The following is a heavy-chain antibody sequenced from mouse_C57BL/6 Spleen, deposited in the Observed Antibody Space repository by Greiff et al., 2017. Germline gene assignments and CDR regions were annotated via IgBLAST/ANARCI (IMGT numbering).Heavy chain of an antibody. CDR1: GYTFTSYW. J-gene: IGHJ4*01. Sequence: QVQLKESGAELVRPGSSVKLSCKASGYTFTSYWMDWVKQRPGQGLEWIGNIYPSDSETHYNQKFKDKATLTVDKSSSTAYMQLSSLTSEDSAVYYCARRDDGAMDYWGQGTSVTVSS. CDR3: ARRDDGAMDY. V-gene: IGHV1-61*01. D-gene: IGHD2-14*01. CDR2: IYPSDSET.